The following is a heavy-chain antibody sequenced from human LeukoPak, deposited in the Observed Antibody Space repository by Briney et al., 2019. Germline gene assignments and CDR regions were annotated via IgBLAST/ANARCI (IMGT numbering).Heavy chain of an antibody. V-gene: IGHV3-23*01. CDR2: ISGSGGST. J-gene: IGHJ4*02. CDR3: AKDQVRSNSGTFDY. Sequence: QPRGSLRLSCAASGFTFSSYAMSWVRQAPGKGLEWVSAISGSGGSTYYADSVKGRFTISRDNSKNTLYLQMNSLRAEDTAVYYCAKDQVRSNSGTFDYWGQGTLVTVSS. D-gene: IGHD1-26*01. CDR1: GFTFSSYA.